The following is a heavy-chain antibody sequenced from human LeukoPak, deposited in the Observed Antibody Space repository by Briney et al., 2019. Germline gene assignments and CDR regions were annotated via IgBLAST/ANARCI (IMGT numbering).Heavy chain of an antibody. D-gene: IGHD3-10*01. CDR3: ARHYYYDSETFYLDH. Sequence: SETLSLTCAVYGGSFSGYYWNWIRQPPGKGLEWIGEINHSGSTNYNPSLKSRVTISVDTSKNQFSLRLSSVTAADTAVYYCARHYYYDSETFYLDHWGQGTLVTVSS. CDR2: INHSGST. V-gene: IGHV4-34*01. J-gene: IGHJ4*02. CDR1: GGSFSGYY.